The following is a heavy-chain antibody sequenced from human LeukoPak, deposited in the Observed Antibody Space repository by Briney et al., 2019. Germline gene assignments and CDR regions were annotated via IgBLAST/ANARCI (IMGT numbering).Heavy chain of an antibody. CDR2: ISRSGGGT. V-gene: IGHV3-23*01. CDR3: AKDPPVPDGILAIYFDY. CDR1: GFTFSSYG. Sequence: GGSLRLSCAASGFTFSSYGMSWVRQAPGKGLEWVSAISRSGGGTYYADSVKGRFTISRDNSKNTLDLQMNSLRAEDTAVYYCAKDPPVPDGILAIYFDYWGQGTLVTVSS. J-gene: IGHJ4*02. D-gene: IGHD2-2*01.